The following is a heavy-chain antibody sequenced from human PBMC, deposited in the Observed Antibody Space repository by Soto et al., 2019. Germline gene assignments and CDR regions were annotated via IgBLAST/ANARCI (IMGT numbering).Heavy chain of an antibody. Sequence: ASVKVSCKASGYTFLTYYLHWFRQPPGESFEWMGRISPKSGGTNYAQKFQGRVSMTWDTSLKTAYMELSSLMSEDTAVYYCAADPYYYDSSDYYSFDQWGQGTLVTGSS. CDR1: GYTFLTYY. CDR3: AADPYYYDSSDYYSFDQ. J-gene: IGHJ4*02. V-gene: IGHV1-2*02. D-gene: IGHD3-22*01. CDR2: ISPKSGGT.